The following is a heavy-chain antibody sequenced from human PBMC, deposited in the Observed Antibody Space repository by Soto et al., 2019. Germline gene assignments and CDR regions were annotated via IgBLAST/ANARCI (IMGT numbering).Heavy chain of an antibody. CDR1: GFAFSNYD. V-gene: IGHV3-23*01. CDR3: AKNRNTGVAGTSCWFGP. J-gene: IGHJ5*02. Sequence: GGSLRLSCAASGFAFSNYDMSWVRQAPGKGLEWVSAITVSGDTTYYADSVKGRFTISRDNPKNTLYLQMNTLRAEDTAVYYCAKNRNTGVAGTSCWFGPWGQGTLVTVSS. CDR2: ITVSGDTT. D-gene: IGHD6-19*01.